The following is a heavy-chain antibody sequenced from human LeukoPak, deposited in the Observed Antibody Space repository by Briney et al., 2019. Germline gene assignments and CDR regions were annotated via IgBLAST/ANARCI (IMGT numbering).Heavy chain of an antibody. J-gene: IGHJ5*02. CDR2: INPNSGGT. CDR3: ARVPRYYYGMDP. CDR1: GYTFTGYY. V-gene: IGHV1-2*02. D-gene: IGHD3-10*01. Sequence: GASVKVSCKASGYTFTGYYMHWVRQAPGQGLEWMGWINPNSGGTNHAQKFQGRVTMTRDTSISTAYMELSRLRSDDTAVYYCARVPRYYYGMDPWGQGTLVTVSS.